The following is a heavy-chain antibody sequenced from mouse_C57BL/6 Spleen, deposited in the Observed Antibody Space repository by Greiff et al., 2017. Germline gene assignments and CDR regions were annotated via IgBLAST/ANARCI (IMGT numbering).Heavy chain of an antibody. CDR2: IDPSDSET. CDR1: GYTFTSYW. CDR3: AKEEGGGPWFAY. V-gene: IGHV1-52*01. Sequence: QVQLQQPGAELVRPGSSVKLSCKASGYTFTSYWMHWVKQRPIQGLEWIGNIDPSDSETHYNQKFKDKATLTVDKPSSTAYMQLSSLTSEDSAVYYCAKEEGGGPWFAYWGQGTLVTVSA. J-gene: IGHJ3*01.